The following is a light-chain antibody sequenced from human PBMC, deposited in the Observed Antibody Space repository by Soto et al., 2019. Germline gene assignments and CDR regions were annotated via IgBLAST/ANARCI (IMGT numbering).Light chain of an antibody. CDR3: SSYTSSSTYV. CDR2: EVT. CDR1: SSDVGAYNY. J-gene: IGLJ1*01. V-gene: IGLV2-14*01. Sequence: QLVLTQPASVSGSPGQSITISCTGTSSDVGAYNYVSWYQQHPGKAPKLMISEVTNRPSGVSNRFSGSKSGTTASLTISGLQAEDEADYYCSSYTSSSTYVFGTGTKVTVL.